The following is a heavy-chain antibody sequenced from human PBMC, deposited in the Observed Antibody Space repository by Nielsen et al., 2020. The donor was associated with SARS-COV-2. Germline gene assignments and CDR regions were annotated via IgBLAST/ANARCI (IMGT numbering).Heavy chain of an antibody. J-gene: IGHJ6*02. CDR3: AREASGYDHYKYGMDV. CDR1: GSPISSGGYF. CDR2: IYFTGRT. Sequence: SETLSPTCTASGSPISSGGYFWSWIRQHPGKGLEWIGYIYFTGRTSYNPSLKSRVAMSVDTSKNQFSLDLKPVTAADTAVYYCAREASGYDHYKYGMDVWGLGATVTVPS. V-gene: IGHV4-31*03. D-gene: IGHD5-12*01.